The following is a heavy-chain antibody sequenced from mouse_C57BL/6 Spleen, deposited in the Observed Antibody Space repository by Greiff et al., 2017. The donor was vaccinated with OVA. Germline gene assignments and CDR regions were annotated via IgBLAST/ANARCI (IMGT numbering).Heavy chain of an antibody. J-gene: IGHJ1*03. Sequence: EVNLVESGEGLVKPGGSLKLSCAASGFTFSSYAMSWVRQTPEKRLEWVAYISSGGDYIYYADTVKGRFTISRDNARNTLYLQMSSLKSEDTAMYYCTRAFYYYGSYWYFDVWGTGTTVTVSS. CDR1: GFTFSSYA. D-gene: IGHD1-1*01. CDR2: ISSGGDYI. CDR3: TRAFYYYGSYWYFDV. V-gene: IGHV5-9-1*02.